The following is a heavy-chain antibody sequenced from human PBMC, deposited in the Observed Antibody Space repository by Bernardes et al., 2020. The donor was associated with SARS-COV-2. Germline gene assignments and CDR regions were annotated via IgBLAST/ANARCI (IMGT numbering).Heavy chain of an antibody. CDR1: GFPFSIYW. Sequence: GGSLRLSCAASGFPFSIYWMHWVRQGPEKCLVWVSRINGDGGSINYADSVKGRFTISRDNSRNTLYLEMRSLRADDTAVYYCSKNAKYSSSSMEVWGQGTTVTVS. D-gene: IGHD6-6*01. V-gene: IGHV3-74*01. CDR3: SKNAKYSSSSMEV. CDR2: INGDGGSI. J-gene: IGHJ6*02.